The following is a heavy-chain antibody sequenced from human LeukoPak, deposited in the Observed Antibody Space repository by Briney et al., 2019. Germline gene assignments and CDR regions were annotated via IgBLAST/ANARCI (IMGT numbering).Heavy chain of an antibody. CDR3: ARDVRSISGSFWFDP. D-gene: IGHD3-10*01. CDR1: GGSLSSTSHY. V-gene: IGHV4-61*02. Sequence: SETLSLTCTVSGGSLSSTSHYWGWIRQPPGKGLEWIGRIYTSGSTNYNPSLKSRVTMSVDTSKNQFSLKLSSVTAADTAVYYCARDVRSISGSFWFDPWGQGTLVTVSS. CDR2: IYTSGST. J-gene: IGHJ5*02.